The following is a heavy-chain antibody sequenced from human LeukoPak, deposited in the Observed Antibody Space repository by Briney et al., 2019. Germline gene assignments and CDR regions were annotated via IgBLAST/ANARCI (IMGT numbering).Heavy chain of an antibody. D-gene: IGHD3-10*01. CDR1: GFTFDDYA. Sequence: GGSLRLSCAASGFTFDDYAMHWVRQAPGKGLEWVSAITATSSSTHDADSVQGRFTISRDNSKNTLYLQMNSLRPEDTAIYYCAKLFESGTYNNFFHYWGQGTLVTVFS. CDR3: AKLFESGTYNNFFHY. J-gene: IGHJ4*02. CDR2: ITATSSST. V-gene: IGHV3-23*01.